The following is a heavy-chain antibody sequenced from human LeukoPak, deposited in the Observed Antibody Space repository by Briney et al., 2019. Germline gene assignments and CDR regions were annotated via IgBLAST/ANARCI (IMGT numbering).Heavy chain of an antibody. D-gene: IGHD2-2*01. V-gene: IGHV1-18*01. CDR2: ISAYNGNT. CDR3: ARVSTSKNFDY. CDR1: GYTFTSYG. Sequence: GASVKVSCKASGYTFTSYGISWVRQAPGQGLEWMGWISAYNGNTNYAQKLQGRVTMTRNTSISTAYMELSSLRSEDTAVYYCARVSTSKNFDYWGQGTLVTVSS. J-gene: IGHJ4*02.